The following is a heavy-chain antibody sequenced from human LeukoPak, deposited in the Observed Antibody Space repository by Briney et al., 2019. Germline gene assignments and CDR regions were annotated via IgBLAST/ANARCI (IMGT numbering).Heavy chain of an antibody. Sequence: ASVKVSCKASGYTFTTYGITLVRLAPGQGHEWMGLTSTYNGNTNYAEKFQGRVTMTRDTSTSTGYMELRSLRSDDTAVYYCARVNLVRLAAAATMDYWGQGALVTVSS. J-gene: IGHJ4*02. CDR3: ARVNLVRLAAAATMDY. CDR1: GYTFTTYG. CDR2: TSTYNGNT. V-gene: IGHV1-18*01. D-gene: IGHD6-13*01.